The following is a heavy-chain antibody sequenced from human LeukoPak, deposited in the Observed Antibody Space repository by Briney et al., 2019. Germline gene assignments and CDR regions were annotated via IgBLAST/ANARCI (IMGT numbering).Heavy chain of an antibody. D-gene: IGHD5-18*01. J-gene: IGHJ5*02. V-gene: IGHV4-39*07. CDR2: IYYSGST. CDR3: ARDPGYSYINNWFDP. CDR1: GGSISSSSYY. Sequence: SETLSLTCTVSGGSISSSSYYWGWIRQPPGKGLEWIGSIYYSGSTYYNPSLKSRVTISVDTSKNQFSLKLSSVTAADTAVYYCARDPGYSYINNWFDPWGQGTLVTVSS.